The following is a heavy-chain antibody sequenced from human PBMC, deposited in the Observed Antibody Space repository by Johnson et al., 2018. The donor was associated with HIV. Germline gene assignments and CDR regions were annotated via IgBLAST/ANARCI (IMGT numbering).Heavy chain of an antibody. CDR1: GFTFSSYW. CDR2: INSDGSST. CDR3: ARERIGYSSSGDAFDI. J-gene: IGHJ3*02. Sequence: VQVVESGGDVVQPGGSLRLSCAASGFTFSSYWMHWVRQAPGKGLVWVSRINSDGSSTSYADSVMGRFTISRDNAQNTLYLQMNSLRAEDTAVYHCARERIGYSSSGDAFDIWGLGTMVTVSS. D-gene: IGHD6-13*01. V-gene: IGHV3-74*01.